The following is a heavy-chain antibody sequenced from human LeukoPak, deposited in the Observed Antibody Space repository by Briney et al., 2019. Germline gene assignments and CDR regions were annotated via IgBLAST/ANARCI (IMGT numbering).Heavy chain of an antibody. J-gene: IGHJ4*02. Sequence: SVKVSCKASGGTFSSYAISWVRQAPGQGLEWMGGIIPIFGTANYAQKFQGRATITADESTSTAYMELSSLRSEDTAVYYCARDDIAAAGIFDYWGQGTLVTVSS. D-gene: IGHD6-13*01. CDR2: IIPIFGTA. V-gene: IGHV1-69*01. CDR1: GGTFSSYA. CDR3: ARDDIAAAGIFDY.